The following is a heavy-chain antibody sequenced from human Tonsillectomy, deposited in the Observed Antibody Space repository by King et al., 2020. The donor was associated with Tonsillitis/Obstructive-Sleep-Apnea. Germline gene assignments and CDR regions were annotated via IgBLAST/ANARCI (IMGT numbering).Heavy chain of an antibody. CDR3: ARENSSYYFMDV. CDR1: GLTFSDYL. D-gene: IGHD4-23*01. CDR2: ISSSSRYK. Sequence: VQLVESGGGLVKPGGSLRLSWAASGLTFSDYLMDWIRQAPVKGLECVSTISSSSRYKKYADFVKGRFSISRENAKNSLYLQMNHLRAEDTAVYYCARENSSYYFMDVWGKGTTVTVSS. V-gene: IGHV3-11*05. J-gene: IGHJ6*03.